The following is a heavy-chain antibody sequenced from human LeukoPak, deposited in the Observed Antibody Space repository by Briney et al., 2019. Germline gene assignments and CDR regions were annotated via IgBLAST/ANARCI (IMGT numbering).Heavy chain of an antibody. J-gene: IGHJ4*02. CDR3: ARGPPHGDYYIVFDF. CDR2: INPSGGTT. V-gene: IGHV1-46*01. D-gene: IGHD4-17*01. CDR1: GYTFTSFY. Sequence: GASVKVSCKASGYTFTSFYIYWFRQAPGQGLEWVGMINPSGGTTNYAQRFQGRVTMTTDSSTSTVYMELSSLRSEDTAVYFCARGPPHGDYYIVFDFWGQGTLVTVSS.